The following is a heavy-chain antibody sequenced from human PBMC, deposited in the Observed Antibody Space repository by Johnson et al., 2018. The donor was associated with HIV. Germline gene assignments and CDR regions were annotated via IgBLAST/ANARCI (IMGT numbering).Heavy chain of an antibody. J-gene: IGHJ3*02. CDR1: GFTFSNYG. CDR2: IWYDGSNK. CDR3: AREGYYSADAFDI. V-gene: IGHV3-33*01. Sequence: QVQLVESGGGVVQPGRSLRLSCAASGFTFSNYGMHWVRQAPGKGLEWVAVIWYDGSNKYYADSVKGRFTISRDNSKNTVYLQMNSLRAEDTAVYYCAREGYYSADAFDIWGQGTMVTVSS. D-gene: IGHD3-22*01.